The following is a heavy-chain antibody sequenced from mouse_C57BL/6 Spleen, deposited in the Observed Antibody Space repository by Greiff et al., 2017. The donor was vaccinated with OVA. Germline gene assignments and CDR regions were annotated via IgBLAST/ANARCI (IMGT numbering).Heavy chain of an antibody. CDR2: IYPSDSET. CDR3: GGDNAAY. Sequence: QVQLQQPGAELVRPGSSVKLSCKASGYTFTSYWMDWVKQRPGQGLEWIGNIYPSDSETPYNQKFKDKATLTVDKSSSTAYMQLSSLTSEDAAVYYWGGDNAAYWGQGTLVTVSA. D-gene: IGHD3-3*01. V-gene: IGHV1-61*01. J-gene: IGHJ3*01. CDR1: GYTFTSYW.